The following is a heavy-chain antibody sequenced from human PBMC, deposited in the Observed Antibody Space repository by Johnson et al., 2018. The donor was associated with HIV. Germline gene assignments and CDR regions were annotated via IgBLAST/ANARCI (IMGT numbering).Heavy chain of an antibody. Sequence: QVQLVESGGGVVQPGGSLRVPCAASGLTFNIHGVHWVRRAPGKGLEWVAYIQNDGSNKYFRDSVKGRITVSRDISKNTLYLQMNSLRAEDTTVYYCARGMTTVTNHDAFDIWGQGTMVTVSS. D-gene: IGHD4-17*01. V-gene: IGHV3-30*02. CDR3: ARGMTTVTNHDAFDI. CDR1: GLTFNIHG. CDR2: IQNDGSNK. J-gene: IGHJ3*02.